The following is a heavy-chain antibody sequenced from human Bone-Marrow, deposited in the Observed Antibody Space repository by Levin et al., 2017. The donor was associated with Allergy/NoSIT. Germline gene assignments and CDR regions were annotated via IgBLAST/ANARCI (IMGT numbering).Heavy chain of an antibody. D-gene: IGHD2-15*01. V-gene: IGHV4-61*01. CDR2: IYYSGST. Sequence: PSETLSLTCTVSGGSVSGATYYWSWIRQAPGKGLEWIGYIYYSGSTSYSPSFKTRLTISIDTSQNKFSLKMQSLTAADTAVYYCARVVVGCTGGSCPLEGYFDSWGQGTLAIVSS. CDR3: ARVVVGCTGGSCPLEGYFDS. CDR1: GGSVSGATYY. J-gene: IGHJ4*02.